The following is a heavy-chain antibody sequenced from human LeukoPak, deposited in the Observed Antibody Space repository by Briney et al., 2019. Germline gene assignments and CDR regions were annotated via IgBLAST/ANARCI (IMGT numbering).Heavy chain of an antibody. CDR2: INPNSGGT. CDR3: ARDSSYDYVWGSYRPPMDV. CDR1: GYTFTGYY. D-gene: IGHD3-16*02. V-gene: IGHV1-2*02. J-gene: IGHJ6*03. Sequence: ASVKVSCKASGYTFTGYYMHWVRQAPGQGLEWMGWINPNSGGTNYAQKFQGRVTVTRATSISTAYMELSRLRSDDTAVYYCARDSSYDYVWGSYRPPMDVWGKGTTVTVSS.